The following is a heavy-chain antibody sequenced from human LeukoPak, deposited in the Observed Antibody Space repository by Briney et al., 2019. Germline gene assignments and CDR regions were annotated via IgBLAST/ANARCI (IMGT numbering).Heavy chain of an antibody. Sequence: SETLSLTCTVSGGSISSSNYYWGWIRQPSGKGLEWIGSIYYSGSTYYNPSLKSRVTISVDTSKNQFSLKLSSVTAADTAVYYCARHMVVVVPAAQGLNWFDPWGQGTLVTVSS. V-gene: IGHV4-39*01. CDR3: ARHMVVVVPAAQGLNWFDP. CDR2: IYYSGST. CDR1: GGSISSSNYY. J-gene: IGHJ5*02. D-gene: IGHD2-2*01.